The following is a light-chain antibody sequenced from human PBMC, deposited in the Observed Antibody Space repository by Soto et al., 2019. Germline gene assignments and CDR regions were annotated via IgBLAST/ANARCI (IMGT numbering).Light chain of an antibody. V-gene: IGLV2-14*01. CDR3: SSYTTRSTYV. CDR2: DVS. Sequence: QSALAQPASVSGSPGQSITVSCTGNSSDIGGYSYVSWYKQRPGKAPKLILYDVSDRPSGLSSRFSGSKSGNTASLTISGLQAEDEADYYCSSYTTRSTYVFGTGTKVTVL. CDR1: SSDIGGYSY. J-gene: IGLJ1*01.